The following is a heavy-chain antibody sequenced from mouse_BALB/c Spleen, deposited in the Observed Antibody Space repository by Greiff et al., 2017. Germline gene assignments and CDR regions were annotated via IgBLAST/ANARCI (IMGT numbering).Heavy chain of an antibody. Sequence: VQVVESGPGLVAPSQSLSITCTVSGFSLSRYSVHWVRQPPGKGLEWLGMIWGGGSTDYNSALKSRLSISKDNSKSQVFLKMNSLQTDDTAMYYCARNEDYPYYDYAGNAMDYWGQGTSVTVSS. V-gene: IGHV2-6-4*01. CDR1: GFSLSRYS. J-gene: IGHJ4*01. D-gene: IGHD2-4*01. CDR2: IWGGGST. CDR3: ARNEDYPYYDYAGNAMDY.